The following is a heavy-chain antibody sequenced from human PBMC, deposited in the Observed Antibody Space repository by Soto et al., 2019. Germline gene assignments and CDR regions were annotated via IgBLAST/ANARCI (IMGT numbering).Heavy chain of an antibody. D-gene: IGHD7-27*01. V-gene: IGHV3-7*01. Sequence: PGGSLRLSCGTSGFIFSAHWMAWVRQAPGKGLEWVANINQDGSETNFVDSVKGRFTISRDNSKSTLYLQVDSLRPEDAAVYYCARDPKTSGGQHWAFNYFDSWGQGTLVTVSS. J-gene: IGHJ4*02. CDR1: GFIFSAHW. CDR2: INQDGSET. CDR3: ARDPKTSGGQHWAFNYFDS.